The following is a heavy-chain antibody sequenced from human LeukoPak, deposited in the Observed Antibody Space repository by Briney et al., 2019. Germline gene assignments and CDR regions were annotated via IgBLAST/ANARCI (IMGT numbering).Heavy chain of an antibody. Sequence: KSGGSLRLSCAGSGFTFSDAWMSWVRQTPAKGLEWVGRFKSKIDGGTTDYAAFVKGRFTISRDELRNTVYLQMNSLKSEDTAVYYCTTRGGFGYWGQGTLVTVSS. J-gene: IGHJ4*02. V-gene: IGHV3-15*01. CDR2: FKSKIDGGTT. CDR1: GFTFSDAW. D-gene: IGHD2-15*01. CDR3: TTRGGFGY.